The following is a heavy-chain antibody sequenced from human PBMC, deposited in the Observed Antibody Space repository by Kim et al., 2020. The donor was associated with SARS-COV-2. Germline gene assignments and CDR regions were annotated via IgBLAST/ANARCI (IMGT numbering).Heavy chain of an antibody. V-gene: IGHV3-23*01. J-gene: IGHJ6*02. CDR2: TSGSGGGT. CDR1: GFTFSNYA. Sequence: GGSLRLSCAASGFTFSNYAMSWVRQAPGKGLEWVSSTSGSGGGTYYADSVKGRFTISRDNSRNTLYLQMNSLRAEDTAVYYSLRGYGMDVWGQGTTVTVSS. CDR3: LRGYGMDV.